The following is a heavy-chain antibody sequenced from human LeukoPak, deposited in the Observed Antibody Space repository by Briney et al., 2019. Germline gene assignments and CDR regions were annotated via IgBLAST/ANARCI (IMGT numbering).Heavy chain of an antibody. J-gene: IGHJ4*02. Sequence: GGSLRLSCAASGFTVSSYYMSWVRQAPGKGLEWVSVTHSGGSTYYADSVKGRFTISRDNSKNTLYLQVNGLRADDTAVYYCATKRGYSYGLDYWGQGTLVTVSS. CDR2: THSGGST. CDR1: GFTVSSYY. D-gene: IGHD5-18*01. CDR3: ATKRGYSYGLDY. V-gene: IGHV3-53*01.